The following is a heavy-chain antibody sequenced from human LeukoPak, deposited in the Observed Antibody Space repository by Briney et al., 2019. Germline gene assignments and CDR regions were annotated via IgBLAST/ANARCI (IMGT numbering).Heavy chain of an antibody. V-gene: IGHV3-15*07. CDR2: IKRKTDGGTT. CDR3: ARDSGNHYDQLDC. J-gene: IGHJ4*02. D-gene: IGHD1-26*01. Sequence: PGGSLRLSCAASGFSFRNAWMNWVRQAPGKGLEWVGRIKRKTDGGTTDYAEPVKGRFTISRNDATSSLYLQMNSPRDEDTATYYCARDSGNHYDQLDCWGQGTLVTVSS. CDR1: GFSFRNAW.